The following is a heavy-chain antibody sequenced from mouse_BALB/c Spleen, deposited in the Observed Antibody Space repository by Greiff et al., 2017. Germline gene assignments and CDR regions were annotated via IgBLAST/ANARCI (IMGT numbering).Heavy chain of an antibody. CDR3: ARHAYYGNYYAMDD. J-gene: IGHJ4*01. CDR1: GFTFSSYA. V-gene: IGHV5-9-3*01. Sequence: EVQLVESGGGLVKPGGSLTLSCAVSGFTFSSYAMSWVRQTPEKRLEWVATISSGGSYTYYPDSVKGRFTIYRDNAKNTLYLQMSSLRSEDTAMYYCARHAYYGNYYAMDDWGQGTSVTVSS. CDR2: ISSGGSYT. D-gene: IGHD2-10*01.